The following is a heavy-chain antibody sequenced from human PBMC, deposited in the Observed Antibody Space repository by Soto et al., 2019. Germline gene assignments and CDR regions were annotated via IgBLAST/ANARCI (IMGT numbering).Heavy chain of an antibody. D-gene: IGHD2-21*02. CDR2: VYYTGST. Sequence: SETLSLTCTVSGASIRSTDYYWSWIRQAPGKGLEWIGYVYYTGSTYYNPSLMSRLTISVDTSKNQFSLKLTSVTAAETAVYYCVRTAREGAVAPHWFDRWGQGTQVSVSS. V-gene: IGHV4-30-4*01. CDR3: VRTAREGAVAPHWFDR. J-gene: IGHJ5*02. CDR1: GASIRSTDYY.